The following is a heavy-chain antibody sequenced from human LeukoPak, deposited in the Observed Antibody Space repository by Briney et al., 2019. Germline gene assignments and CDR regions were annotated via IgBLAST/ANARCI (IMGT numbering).Heavy chain of an antibody. J-gene: IGHJ6*02. CDR3: ARAPPYYYGMDV. Sequence: SETLSLTCTVSGGSISSYYWSWIRQPPGKGLEWIGYISYKGSTNYNPSLKSRVTISVDTSKNQSSLKLISVTSADTAVYYCARAPPYYYGMDVWGQGTTVTVSS. CDR1: GGSISSYY. V-gene: IGHV4-59*01. CDR2: ISYKGST.